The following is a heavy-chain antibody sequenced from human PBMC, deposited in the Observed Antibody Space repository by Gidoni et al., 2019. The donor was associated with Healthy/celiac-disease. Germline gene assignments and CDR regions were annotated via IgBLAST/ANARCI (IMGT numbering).Heavy chain of an antibody. D-gene: IGHD6-19*01. CDR2: ISAYNGNT. V-gene: IGHV1-18*04. CDR1: GYTFTSYG. CDR3: ARIGSGWYQGY. Sequence: QVQLMQSGADVKKPGASLKVSCTPSGYTFTSYGISWVRQAPGQGLEWMVWISAYNGNTNYAQKLQGRVTMTTDTSTSTAYMELRSLRSDDTAVYYCARIGSGWYQGYWGQGTLVTVSS. J-gene: IGHJ4*02.